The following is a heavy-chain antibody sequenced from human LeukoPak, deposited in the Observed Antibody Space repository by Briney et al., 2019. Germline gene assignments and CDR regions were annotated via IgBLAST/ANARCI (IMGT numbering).Heavy chain of an antibody. Sequence: GGSLRLSCAASGSTFSGSAMHWVRQASGKGLEWVGRIKSKANNYATAYAASVKGRFTISRDDSKNTAYLQMNSLKTEDTAVYYCTRLETDCCGNGVCKFDSWGQGTLVTVSS. CDR3: TRLETDCCGNGVCKFDS. CDR1: GSTFSGSA. D-gene: IGHD2-8*01. V-gene: IGHV3-73*01. J-gene: IGHJ4*02. CDR2: IKSKANNYAT.